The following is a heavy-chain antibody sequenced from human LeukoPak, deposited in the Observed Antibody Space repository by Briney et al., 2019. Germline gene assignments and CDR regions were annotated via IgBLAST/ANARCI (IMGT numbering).Heavy chain of an antibody. CDR1: GFTFSSYA. J-gene: IGHJ4*02. V-gene: IGHV3-23*01. CDR3: ARDRVGIYGDYSDY. Sequence: GGSLRLSCAASGFTFSSYAMSWVRQAPGKGLEWVSAISGSGGSTYYADSVKGRFTISRDNSKNTLYLQMNSLRAEDTAVYYCARDRVGIYGDYSDYWGQGTLVTVSS. CDR2: ISGSGGST. D-gene: IGHD4-17*01.